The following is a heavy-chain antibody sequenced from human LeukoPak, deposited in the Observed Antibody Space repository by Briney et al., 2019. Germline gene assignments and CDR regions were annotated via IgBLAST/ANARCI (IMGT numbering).Heavy chain of an antibody. V-gene: IGHV1-18*01. Sequence: APLKDSCKPSVYTFTSYGSSWVCQAPGQRLEWIGWISAYNGNTNYAQKLQGRVTMTTDTSTSTAYMELRSLRSDDPAVYYCARSPVQLWLRNDYYYMDVWGKGTTVTVSS. CDR2: ISAYNGNT. J-gene: IGHJ6*03. CDR3: ARSPVQLWLRNDYYYMDV. CDR1: VYTFTSYG. D-gene: IGHD5-18*01.